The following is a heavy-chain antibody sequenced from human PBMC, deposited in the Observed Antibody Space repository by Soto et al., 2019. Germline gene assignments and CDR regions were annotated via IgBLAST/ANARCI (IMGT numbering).Heavy chain of an antibody. CDR3: ARGVYQLLYSTLYYYYYYMDV. D-gene: IGHD2-2*02. CDR1: GYTFTSYG. J-gene: IGHJ6*03. CDR2: ISAYNGNT. Sequence: ASAKVSCKSSGYTFTSYGIIWVRQAPGQGLEWMGWISAYNGNTNYAQKLQGRVTMTTDTSTSTAYMELRSLRSDDTAVYYCARGVYQLLYSTLYYYYYYMDVWGKGTTVTVSS. V-gene: IGHV1-18*01.